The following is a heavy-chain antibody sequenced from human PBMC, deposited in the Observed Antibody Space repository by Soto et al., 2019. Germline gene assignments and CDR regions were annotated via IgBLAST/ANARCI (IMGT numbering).Heavy chain of an antibody. J-gene: IGHJ6*02. Sequence: GGSLRLSCAASGFTFSSYGMHWVRQAPGKGLEWVAVIWYDGSNKYYADSVKGRFTISRDNSKNTLYLQMNSLRAEDTAVYYCARARYSSGWYSYYYGMDVWGQGNTVTAP. CDR3: ARARYSSGWYSYYYGMDV. CDR1: GFTFSSYG. V-gene: IGHV3-33*01. D-gene: IGHD6-19*01. CDR2: IWYDGSNK.